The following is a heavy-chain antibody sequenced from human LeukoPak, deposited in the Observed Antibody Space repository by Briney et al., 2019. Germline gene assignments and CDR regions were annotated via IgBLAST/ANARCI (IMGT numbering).Heavy chain of an antibody. CDR3: ARAYPDYFDY. Sequence: GGSLRLSCAASGFTVSSNYMSWVRQAPGKGLEWVSVIYSGGSTYYADSVKSRFTISRDNSKNTLYLQMNSLRAEDTAVYYCARAYPDYFDYWGQGTLVTVSS. V-gene: IGHV3-66*01. J-gene: IGHJ4*02. CDR1: GFTVSSNY. D-gene: IGHD2-2*01. CDR2: IYSGGST.